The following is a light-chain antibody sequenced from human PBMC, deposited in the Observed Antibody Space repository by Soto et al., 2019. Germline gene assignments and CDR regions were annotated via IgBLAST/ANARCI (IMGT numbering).Light chain of an antibody. CDR2: AAS. V-gene: IGKV3-11*02. CDR1: QSVSNY. CDR3: QQRSKWHFT. Sequence: EIVLTQSPGTLSLSPGERATLSCRASQSVSNYLAWYQQKPGQAPRLLIYAASNRATGIPARFSASGSGSDFTFTITSAEPVGCAVYDCQQRSKWHFTFRPETKVDIK. J-gene: IGKJ3*01.